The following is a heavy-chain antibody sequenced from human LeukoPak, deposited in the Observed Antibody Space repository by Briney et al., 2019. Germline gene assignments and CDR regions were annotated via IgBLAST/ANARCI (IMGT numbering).Heavy chain of an antibody. CDR1: GYIFINYG. V-gene: IGHV1-18*01. Sequence: GASVKVSCKASGYIFINYGISWVRQAPGQGLEWMGWVSPYNHNTNFAQKLQGRVSMTTDTSTSTVYMELSSLRSEDTAVYYCAREYSGSYYGYWGQGTLVTVSS. J-gene: IGHJ4*02. D-gene: IGHD1-26*01. CDR3: AREYSGSYYGY. CDR2: VSPYNHNT.